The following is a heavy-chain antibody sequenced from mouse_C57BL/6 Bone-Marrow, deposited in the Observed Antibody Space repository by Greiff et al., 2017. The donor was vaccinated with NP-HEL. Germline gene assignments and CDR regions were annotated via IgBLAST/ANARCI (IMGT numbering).Heavy chain of an antibody. Sequence: HVQLQQSGAELARPGASVKLSCKASGYTFTSYGISWVKQRTGQGLEWIGEIYPRSGNTYYNEKFKGKATLTADKSSSTAYMELRSLTSEDSAVYFCARGTGPWFAYWGQGTLVTVSA. CDR2: IYPRSGNT. V-gene: IGHV1-81*01. CDR3: ARGTGPWFAY. J-gene: IGHJ3*01. D-gene: IGHD4-1*01. CDR1: GYTFTSYG.